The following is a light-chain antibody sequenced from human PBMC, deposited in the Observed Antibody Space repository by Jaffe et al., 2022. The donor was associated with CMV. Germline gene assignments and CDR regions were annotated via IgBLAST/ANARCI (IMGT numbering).Light chain of an antibody. J-gene: IGKJ1*01. CDR3: QQYGSSPRT. CDR2: GAS. CDR1: QSVSSSY. V-gene: IGKV3-20*01. Sequence: EIVLTQSPGTLSLSPGERATLSCRASQSVSSSYLAWYQQKPGQAPRLLIYGASSRGTGTPDRFSGSGSGTDFTLTISSLEPEDFAVYYCQQYGSSPRTFGQGTKVEVK.